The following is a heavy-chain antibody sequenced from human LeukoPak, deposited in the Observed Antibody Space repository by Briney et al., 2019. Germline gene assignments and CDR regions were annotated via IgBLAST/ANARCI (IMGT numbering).Heavy chain of an antibody. CDR1: GGSIRSSSHY. V-gene: IGHV4-39*01. CDR2: IYFSGST. J-gene: IGHJ6*02. Sequence: SETLSFTCTVSGGSIRSSSHYWVWIRQPPGKGLEWIGSIYFSGSTYYNPSLKSRVTISVDTSKSQFFLKLTSVTAADTAVYYCARLYYYYGMDVWGQGTTVTVSS. CDR3: ARLYYYYGMDV.